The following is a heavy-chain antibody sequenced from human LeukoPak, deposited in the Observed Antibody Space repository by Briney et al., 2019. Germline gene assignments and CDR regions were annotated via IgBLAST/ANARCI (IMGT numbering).Heavy chain of an antibody. Sequence: ASVKVSCKASGYTFTSYGISWVRQAPGQGLEWMGGIIPIFGTANYAQKFQGRVTITTDESTSTAYMELSSLRSEDTAVYYCASGHGHVARYFDYWGQGTLVTVSS. J-gene: IGHJ4*02. D-gene: IGHD3/OR15-3a*01. CDR3: ASGHGHVARYFDY. CDR2: IIPIFGTA. CDR1: GYTFTSYG. V-gene: IGHV1-69*05.